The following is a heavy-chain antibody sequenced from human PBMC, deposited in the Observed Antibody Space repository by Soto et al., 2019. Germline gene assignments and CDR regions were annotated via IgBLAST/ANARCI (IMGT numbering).Heavy chain of an antibody. CDR3: ALRSMAVVPEY. CDR2: LYYGRSA. CDR1: GDSISTYY. D-gene: IGHD3-22*01. Sequence: QVQLQESGPGLVKPSETLSLTCAVSGDSISTYYCMWIRQPPGKGLESIGYLYYGRSANYNPSLKSRVPLSVDTSTNQCSLTLSSMTAADTAVYYCALRSMAVVPEYWGQGTLVTVSS. J-gene: IGHJ4*02. V-gene: IGHV4-59*01.